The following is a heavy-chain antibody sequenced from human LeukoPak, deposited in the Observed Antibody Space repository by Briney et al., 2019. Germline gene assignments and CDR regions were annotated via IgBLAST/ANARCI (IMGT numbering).Heavy chain of an antibody. Sequence: PGGSLRLSCAPSGFTFNSYVMSWVRQAPGKGLEWVSAIGGSSGRTYYADSVRGRFTISRDNSKNTVHLQLNSLRGEETAVYYCAKDLVSGDWYWRGFDSWGQGTLVTVSP. D-gene: IGHD6-19*01. CDR2: IGGSSGRT. J-gene: IGHJ4*02. CDR3: AKDLVSGDWYWRGFDS. V-gene: IGHV3-23*01. CDR1: GFTFNSYV.